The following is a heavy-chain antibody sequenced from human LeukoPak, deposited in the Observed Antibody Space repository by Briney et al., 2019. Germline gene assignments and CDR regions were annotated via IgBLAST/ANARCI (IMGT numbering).Heavy chain of an antibody. CDR2: IYTSGST. J-gene: IGHJ6*03. CDR3: ARVGVVADYYYYYYMDV. D-gene: IGHD2-15*01. CDR1: GGSISSYY. Sequence: SETLSLTCTVSGGSISSYYWSWIRQPAGKGLEWIGRIYTSGSTNYNPSLKSRVTMSVDTSKNQFSLRLSSVTAADTAVYYCARVGVVADYYYYYYMDVWGKGTTVTVSS. V-gene: IGHV4-4*07.